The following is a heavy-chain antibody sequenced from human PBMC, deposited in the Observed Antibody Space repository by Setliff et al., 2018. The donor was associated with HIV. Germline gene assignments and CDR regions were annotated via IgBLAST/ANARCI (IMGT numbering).Heavy chain of an antibody. CDR1: GFDFSGFW. J-gene: IGHJ4*02. Sequence: PGGSLRLSCAASGFDFSGFWMSWVRQPPGKGLEWIGYVYYTGSTSFNPSLNSRLSMSVDTSKKNFSMRLSSVTAADTAIYYCARADYESGTYYFDYWGRGTLVTVSS. D-gene: IGHD3-22*01. V-gene: IGHV4-59*01. CDR2: VYYTGST. CDR3: ARADYESGTYYFDY.